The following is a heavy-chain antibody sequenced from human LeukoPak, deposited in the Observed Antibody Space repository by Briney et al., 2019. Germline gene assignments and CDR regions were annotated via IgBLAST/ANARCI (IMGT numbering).Heavy chain of an antibody. V-gene: IGHV1-69*01. CDR1: GGTFSSYA. J-gene: IGHJ4*02. Sequence: SVKVSCKASGGTFSSYAISWVRQAPGQGLEWMGGIIPIFGTANYAQKFQGSVTITADESTSTAYMELSSLRSEDTAVYYCARSLVASYSGTAMAYFDYWGQGTLVTVSS. D-gene: IGHD5-18*01. CDR2: IIPIFGTA. CDR3: ARSLVASYSGTAMAYFDY.